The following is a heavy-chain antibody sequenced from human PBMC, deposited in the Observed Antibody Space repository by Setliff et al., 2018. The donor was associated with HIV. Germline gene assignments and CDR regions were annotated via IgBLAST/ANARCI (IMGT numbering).Heavy chain of an antibody. CDR1: GFTFSNYE. J-gene: IGHJ4*02. D-gene: IGHD6-13*01. Sequence: GGSLRLSCAASGFTFSNYEMNWVRQAPGKGLEWVSYISSSGTTIYYADSVKGRFTISRDNAKNSLYLQMNSLRAEDTAVYYCAKDRQLRSMYYFDYWGQGTLVTVSS. V-gene: IGHV3-48*03. CDR3: AKDRQLRSMYYFDY. CDR2: ISSSGTTI.